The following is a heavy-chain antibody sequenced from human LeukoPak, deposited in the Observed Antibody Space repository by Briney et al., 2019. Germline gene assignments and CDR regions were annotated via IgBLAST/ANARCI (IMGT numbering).Heavy chain of an antibody. D-gene: IGHD3-22*01. V-gene: IGHV4-31*03. J-gene: IGHJ4*02. Sequence: SQTLSLTCTVSGGSISSGGYYWSWIRQHPGKGLEWIGYIYYSGSTYYNPSLKSRVTISVGTSKNQFSLKLSSVTAADTAVYYCARENDSSGCDWGQGTLVTVSS. CDR3: ARENDSSGCD. CDR2: IYYSGST. CDR1: GGSISSGGYY.